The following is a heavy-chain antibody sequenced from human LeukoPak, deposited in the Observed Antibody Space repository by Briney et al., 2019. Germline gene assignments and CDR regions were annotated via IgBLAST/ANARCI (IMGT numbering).Heavy chain of an antibody. J-gene: IGHJ4*02. Sequence: GESLKISCKGSGYSFSSNWIGWVRQMPGKGLEWMGLIYPGDSDTRYSPSFQGQVTISADKSISTAYLQWSSLKASDTAMYYCARHGEVRWYYDSSGYYYDYWGQGTLVTVSS. CDR2: IYPGDSDT. V-gene: IGHV5-51*01. CDR3: ARHGEVRWYYDSSGYYYDY. CDR1: GYSFSSNW. D-gene: IGHD3-22*01.